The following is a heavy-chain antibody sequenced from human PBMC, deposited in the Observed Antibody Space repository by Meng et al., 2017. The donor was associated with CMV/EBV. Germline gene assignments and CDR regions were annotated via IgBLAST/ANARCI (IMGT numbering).Heavy chain of an antibody. V-gene: IGHV1-18*01. CDR3: SRDHGGVVPAYWFDP. CDR2: ISAYNGNT. CDR1: GYTFTSYG. Sequence: ASVKVSCKASGYTFTSYGISWVRPAPGQGLAWMGWISAYNGNTNYAQKLQGRVTMTTDTSTSTAYMALRSLRSDDTAVYYCSRDHGGVVPAYWFDPWGQGTLVTVSS. J-gene: IGHJ5*02. D-gene: IGHD2-2*01.